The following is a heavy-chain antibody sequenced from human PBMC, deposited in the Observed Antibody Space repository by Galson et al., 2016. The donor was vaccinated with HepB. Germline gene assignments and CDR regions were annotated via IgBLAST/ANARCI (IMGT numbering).Heavy chain of an antibody. V-gene: IGHV3-23*01. CDR1: GFTFSSFD. CDR3: AKNYVRGRAWAGPAFDF. D-gene: IGHD3-10*02. J-gene: IGHJ3*01. CDR2: ISNSGDTK. Sequence: SLRLSCATSGFTFSSFDMAWVRQAPGKGLEWVSIISNSGDTKNYADSVKGRFTISRDNSKSTVYLQMDWLRAEDTALYFCAKNYVRGRAWAGPAFDFWGRGTMVTVSS.